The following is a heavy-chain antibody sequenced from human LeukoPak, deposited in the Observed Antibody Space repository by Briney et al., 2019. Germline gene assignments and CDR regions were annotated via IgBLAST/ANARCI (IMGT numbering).Heavy chain of an antibody. Sequence: PGRSLRLSCAASGFTFSSYAMHWVRQAPGKGLECVAVISYDGSNKYYADSVKGRFTISRDNSKNTLSLQMNSLRAEDTAVYYCARDEGESSRLDYWGQGTLVTVSS. V-gene: IGHV3-30-3*01. CDR1: GFTFSSYA. CDR3: ARDEGESSRLDY. D-gene: IGHD6-13*01. J-gene: IGHJ4*02. CDR2: ISYDGSNK.